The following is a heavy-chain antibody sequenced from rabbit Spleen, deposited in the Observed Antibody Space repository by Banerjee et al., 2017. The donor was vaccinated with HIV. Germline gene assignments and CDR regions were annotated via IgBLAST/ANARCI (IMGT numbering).Heavy chain of an antibody. V-gene: IGHV1S40*01. CDR1: GLDFSGGSY. CDR3: ARGSATMTMVITGYYLSL. J-gene: IGHJ4*01. Sequence: QSLEEAGGDLVKPGASLTLTCKASGLDFSGGSYDSYMCWVRQAPGKGLEWIACIDIGSSGFTYFASWAKGRFTISKTSSTTVTLQMTSLTAADTATYFCARGSATMTMVITGYYLSLWGQGTLVTVS. CDR2: IDIGSSGFT. D-gene: IGHD2-1*01.